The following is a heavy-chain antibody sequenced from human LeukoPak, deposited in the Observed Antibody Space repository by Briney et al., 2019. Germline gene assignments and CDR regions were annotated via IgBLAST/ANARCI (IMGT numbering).Heavy chain of an antibody. CDR1: GFTFSSYG. D-gene: IGHD6-13*01. Sequence: PGGSLRLSCVVSGFTFSSYGMSWVRQAPGKGLEWVSAISASGGSTYYADSVKGRFTISRDNSKNTLYLQMNSLRAEDTAVYYCAKDLSSSWKPYYFDYWGQGTLVTVSS. J-gene: IGHJ4*02. V-gene: IGHV3-23*01. CDR3: AKDLSSSWKPYYFDY. CDR2: ISASGGST.